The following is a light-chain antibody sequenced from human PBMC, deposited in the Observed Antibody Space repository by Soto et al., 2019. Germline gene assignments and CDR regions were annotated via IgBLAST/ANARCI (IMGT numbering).Light chain of an antibody. J-gene: IGLJ3*02. CDR1: SSNIGSHT. CDR2: SNN. V-gene: IGLV1-44*01. CDR3: AAWDDSLNGPV. Sequence: QSVLTQPPSASGTPGQRVTISCSGSSSNIGSHTLNWYQQLPGTAPKLLIFSNNQRPSGVPDRFSGSKSGTSASLAISGLQSEDEADYYCAAWDDSLNGPVFGGGTKLTVL.